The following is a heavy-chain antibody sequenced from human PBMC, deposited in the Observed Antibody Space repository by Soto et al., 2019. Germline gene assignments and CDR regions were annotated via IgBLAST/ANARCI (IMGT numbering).Heavy chain of an antibody. CDR2: IYYSGTT. J-gene: IGHJ4*02. D-gene: IGHD3-22*01. Sequence: SETLSLTCTVSGGSIRSGDSYWSWIRQPPGKGLEWIGYIYYSGTTYHNPSLKSRVTISLDTSKNQFSLNLNSVTAVDTAVDYCARTRYSDNSGNDYWGQGTLVTVSS. CDR3: ARTRYSDNSGNDY. V-gene: IGHV4-30-4*01. CDR1: GGSIRSGDSY.